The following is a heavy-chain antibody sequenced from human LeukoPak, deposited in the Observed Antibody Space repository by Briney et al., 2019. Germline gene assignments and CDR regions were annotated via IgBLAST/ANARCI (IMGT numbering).Heavy chain of an antibody. CDR3: ARLRALSGHRGAFDI. CDR1: ADSISNHIYY. D-gene: IGHD5/OR15-5a*01. V-gene: IGHV4-39*01. J-gene: IGHJ3*02. CDR2: VYYTGNA. Sequence: SETLSLTCAVSADSISNHIYYWDWIRQTPGKGLEWIGAVYYTGNAYYNPSLKSRVTISVDTSDNRFSLHLSSVNAADTAIYYCARLRALSGHRGAFDIWGQGTLVTVSS.